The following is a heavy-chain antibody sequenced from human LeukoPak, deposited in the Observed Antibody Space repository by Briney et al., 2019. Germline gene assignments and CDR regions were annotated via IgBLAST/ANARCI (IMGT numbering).Heavy chain of an antibody. CDR2: INPNSGGT. D-gene: IGHD3-9*01. CDR1: GYTFTGYY. Sequence: ASVKVSCKASGYTFTGYYMHWVRQAPGQGLEWMGWINPNSGGTNCAQKFQGRVTMTRDTSISTAYMELSRLRSDDTAVYYCARAEGVLRYFDWLSPPFDYWGQGTLVTVSS. J-gene: IGHJ4*02. CDR3: ARAEGVLRYFDWLSPPFDY. V-gene: IGHV1-2*02.